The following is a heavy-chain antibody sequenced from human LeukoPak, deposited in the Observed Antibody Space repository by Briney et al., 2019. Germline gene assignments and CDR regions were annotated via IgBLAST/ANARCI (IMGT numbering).Heavy chain of an antibody. Sequence: GSLRLSCAASGFTFSSYAMSWVRQPPGKGLEWIGEINHSGSTNYSPSLKSRVTISLDTSRNQFSPKLSSVTAADTAIYFCARGYDSGSYYRHWGQGTLVTVSS. V-gene: IGHV4-34*01. CDR2: INHSGST. J-gene: IGHJ4*02. D-gene: IGHD3-10*01. CDR3: ARGYDSGSYYRH. CDR1: GFTFSSYA.